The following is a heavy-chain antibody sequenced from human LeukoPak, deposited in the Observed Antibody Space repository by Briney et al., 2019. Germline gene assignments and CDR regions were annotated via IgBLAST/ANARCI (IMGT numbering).Heavy chain of an antibody. CDR3: ASEPREVCY. CDR1: GFTFSSNA. D-gene: IGHD1-26*01. CDR2: ISIYPTT. Sequence: PGGSLRLSCAASGFTFSSNAMSWVRQAPGKGLEWVSSISIYPTTYYADSVKGRFTISRDNSNNTLSLQMNSLRAEDTAVYYCASEPREVCYWGQGTLVTVSS. J-gene: IGHJ4*02. V-gene: IGHV3-23*01.